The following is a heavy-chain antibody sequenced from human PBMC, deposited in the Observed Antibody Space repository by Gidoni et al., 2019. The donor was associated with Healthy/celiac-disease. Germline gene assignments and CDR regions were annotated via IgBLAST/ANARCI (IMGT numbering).Heavy chain of an antibody. D-gene: IGHD6-13*01. V-gene: IGHV4-34*01. CDR2: INHSGST. Sequence: QVQLQQWGAGLLKPSETLSLTCAVYGGSFSGYYWSWIRQPPGKGLEWIGEINHSGSTNYNPSLKSRVTISVDTSKNQFSLKLSSVTAADTAVYYCARGGGPIAAAGTSWFDPWGQGTLVTVSS. CDR1: GGSFSGYY. CDR3: ARGGGPIAAAGTSWFDP. J-gene: IGHJ5*02.